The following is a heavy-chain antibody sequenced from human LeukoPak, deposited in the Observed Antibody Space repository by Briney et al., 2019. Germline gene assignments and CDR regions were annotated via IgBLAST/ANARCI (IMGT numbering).Heavy chain of an antibody. Sequence: GGSLRLSCAASGFPVSSNYMSWVRQAPGKGLEWVSVIYSGGNTYYADSVKGRFTISRDNSKNTLYLQMNSLRAEDTAVYYCARGHHSESYKADYWGQGTLVTVSS. D-gene: IGHD3-10*01. CDR3: ARGHHSESYKADY. J-gene: IGHJ4*02. CDR2: IYSGGNT. V-gene: IGHV3-53*01. CDR1: GFPVSSNY.